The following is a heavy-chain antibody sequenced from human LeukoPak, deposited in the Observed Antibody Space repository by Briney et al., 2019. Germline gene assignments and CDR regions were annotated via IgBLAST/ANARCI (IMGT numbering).Heavy chain of an antibody. CDR2: LNPNSGGT. D-gene: IGHD2-15*01. Sequence: VASVKVSCKASGYTFTDYYLHWVRQAPGQGLEWMGWLNPNSGGTNYAQKFQGRVTMTRDTSITTAYMELSTLRSDDTAVFYCARYCPSSCNAGDTFDIWGQGTMVTVSS. CDR3: ARYCPSSCNAGDTFDI. CDR1: GYTFTDYY. J-gene: IGHJ3*02. V-gene: IGHV1-2*02.